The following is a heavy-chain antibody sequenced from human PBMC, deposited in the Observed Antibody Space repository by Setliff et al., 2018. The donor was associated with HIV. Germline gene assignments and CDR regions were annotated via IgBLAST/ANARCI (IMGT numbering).Heavy chain of an antibody. CDR2: IYYSGST. D-gene: IGHD3-10*01. CDR1: GGSISSGGYY. Sequence: SETLSLTCTVSGGSISSGGYYWSWIRQHPGEGLEWIGYIYYSGSTYYNPSLKSRVTISVDTSKNQFSLKLSSVTAADTAVYYCARGDYYGSGSYDYWGQGNLVTVSS. V-gene: IGHV4-31*03. CDR3: ARGDYYGSGSYDY. J-gene: IGHJ4*02.